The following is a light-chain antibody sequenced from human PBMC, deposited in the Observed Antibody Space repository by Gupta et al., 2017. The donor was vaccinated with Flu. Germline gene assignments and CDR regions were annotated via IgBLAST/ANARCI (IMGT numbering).Light chain of an antibody. Sequence: IACRSSQSLVYSDGNIYLHWFQQRPGQSPRRLIYQVSHRESGVPDRFSGSGSGTDFTLKISSVEAEDVGIYYCMQGSRWPWAFGQGTKVEI. J-gene: IGKJ1*01. CDR2: QVS. CDR1: QSLVYSDGNIY. V-gene: IGKV2-30*01. CDR3: MQGSRWPWA.